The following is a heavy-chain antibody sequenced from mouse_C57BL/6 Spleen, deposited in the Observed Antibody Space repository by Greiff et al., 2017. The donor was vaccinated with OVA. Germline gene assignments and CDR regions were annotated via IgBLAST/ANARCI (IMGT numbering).Heavy chain of an antibody. CDR2: ISDGGSYT. CDR1: GFTFSSYA. Sequence: EVKLEESGGGLVKPGGSLKLSCAASGFTFSSYAMSWVRQTPEKRLEWVATISDGGSYTYYPDNVKGRFTISRDNAKNNLYLQMSHLKSEDTAMYYCARGNLRGYFDYWGQGTTLTVSS. CDR3: ARGNLRGYFDY. V-gene: IGHV5-4*03. J-gene: IGHJ2*01.